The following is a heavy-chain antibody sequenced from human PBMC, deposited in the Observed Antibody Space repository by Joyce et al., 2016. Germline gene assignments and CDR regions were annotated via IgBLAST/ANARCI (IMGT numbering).Heavy chain of an antibody. CDR3: ARGPMPPYAFDV. J-gene: IGHJ3*01. V-gene: IGHV1-2*06. CDR2: INPDSGGT. CDR1: GYKFYDSY. D-gene: IGHD2-2*01. Sequence: VQSGAEVKEPGASVKVSCKASGYKFYDSYIHWVRQAPGEGLQWMGRINPDSGGTNYAQKFQGRVTLTRDASISTVFMEVSRLRSDDTAVYFCARGPMPPYAFDVWGQGTLVTVSA.